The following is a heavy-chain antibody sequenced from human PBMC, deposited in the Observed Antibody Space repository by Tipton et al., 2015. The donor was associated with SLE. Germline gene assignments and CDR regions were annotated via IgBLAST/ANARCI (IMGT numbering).Heavy chain of an antibody. CDR3: ARLGPHSTYSSAWYVNN. CDR1: GGSISSHY. D-gene: IGHD6-19*01. CDR2: IHYSGST. V-gene: IGHV4-59*11. Sequence: TLSLTCTVSGGSISSHYCSWIRRPPGKALEGIAYIHYSGSTNYNPSLKSRVHISMDTSKNHFSLRVSSLTAADTAVYYCARLGPHSTYSSAWYVNNWGQGTLVTVSS. J-gene: IGHJ4*02.